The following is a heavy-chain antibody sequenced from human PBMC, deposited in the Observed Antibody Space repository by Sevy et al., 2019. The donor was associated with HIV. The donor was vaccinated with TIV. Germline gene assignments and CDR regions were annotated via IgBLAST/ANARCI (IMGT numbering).Heavy chain of an antibody. CDR3: AAGELALGGESAEYFQH. CDR1: GGTFSSYA. D-gene: IGHD1-26*01. CDR2: IIPIFGTA. Sequence: ASVKVSCKASGGTFSSYAISWVRQAPGQGLEWMGGIIPIFGTANYAQKFQGRVTITADESTSTAYMELSSLRSEDTAVYYCAAGELALGGESAEYFQHWGQGTLVTVSS. J-gene: IGHJ1*01. V-gene: IGHV1-69*13.